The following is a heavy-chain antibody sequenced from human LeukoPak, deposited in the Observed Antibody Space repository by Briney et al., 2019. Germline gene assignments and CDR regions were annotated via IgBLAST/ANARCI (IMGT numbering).Heavy chain of an antibody. CDR3: AKDCSRTSCYTRFDG. V-gene: IGHV1-8*01. D-gene: IGHD2-2*02. CDR1: GYTFTSYD. Sequence: GASVKVSCKASGYTFTSYDINWVRQATGQGLEWRGWMNPNSGTTGYAQKFQCRVTITRDTSISTAYPELSGLTSEDAAVYFCAKDCSRTSCYTRFDGWGQGTLLSVSS. J-gene: IGHJ4*02. CDR2: MNPNSGTT.